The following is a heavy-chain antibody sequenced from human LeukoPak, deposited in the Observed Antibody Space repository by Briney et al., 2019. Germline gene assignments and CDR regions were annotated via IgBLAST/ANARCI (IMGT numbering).Heavy chain of an antibody. CDR1: GFTVSSNY. CDR2: IYSGGST. CDR3: ARTSDYYYYGMDV. V-gene: IGHV3-53*01. Sequence: PGGSLRLSCAASGFTVSSNYMSWVRQAPGKGLEWVSVIYSGGSTYYADSVKGRFTISRDNSKNTLYLQMNSLRAEDTAVYYCARTSDYYYYGMDVWGKGTTVTVSS. J-gene: IGHJ6*04.